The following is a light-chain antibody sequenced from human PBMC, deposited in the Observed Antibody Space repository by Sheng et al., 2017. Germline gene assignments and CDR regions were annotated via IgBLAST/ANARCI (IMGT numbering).Light chain of an antibody. J-gene: IGKJ4*01. CDR1: QSVSSNY. CDR2: DVS. CDR3: QHGSAWPLT. V-gene: IGKV3D-20*02. Sequence: EIVLTQSPGTLSLSPGERATLSCRASQSVSSNYLAWYQQKPGQAPRLLIYDVSNRAPGIPARFSGSGSGTDFTLTIRSLEPEDVAVYYCQHGSAWPLTFGGGTKVEIK.